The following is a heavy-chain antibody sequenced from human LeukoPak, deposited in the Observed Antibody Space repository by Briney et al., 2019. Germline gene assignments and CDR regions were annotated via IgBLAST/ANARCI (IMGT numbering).Heavy chain of an antibody. D-gene: IGHD4-17*01. CDR2: IYYSGST. Sequence: SETLSLTCTVSGGSISSYYWSWIRQPPGKGLEWIGYIYYSGSTNYNPSLKSRVTISVDTSKNQFSLKLSSVTAADTAVCYCARGYSGYGDYVDYWGQGTLVTVSS. V-gene: IGHV4-59*01. J-gene: IGHJ4*02. CDR1: GGSISSYY. CDR3: ARGYSGYGDYVDY.